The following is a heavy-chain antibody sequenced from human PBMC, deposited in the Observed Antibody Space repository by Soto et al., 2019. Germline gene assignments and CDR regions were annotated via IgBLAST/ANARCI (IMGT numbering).Heavy chain of an antibody. CDR2: IYWDDNK. Sequence: QITLKESGPKLVNPTQTLTLTCTVSGFSLSTSGVGVGWVCPPPGKALEWLTLIYWDDNKRYSPTLKGRLSITKVTSKNQVVLTMTNMDPMDTATYYCVHQEWNNNNYYFDLWGRGTLVTVSS. J-gene: IGHJ2*01. CDR3: VHQEWNNNNYYFDL. D-gene: IGHD4-4*01. V-gene: IGHV2-5*02. CDR1: GFSLSTSGVG.